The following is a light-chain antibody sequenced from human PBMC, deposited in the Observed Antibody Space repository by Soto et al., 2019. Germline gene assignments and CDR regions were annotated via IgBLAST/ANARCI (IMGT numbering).Light chain of an antibody. J-gene: IGKJ4*01. Sequence: EIVMTQSPATLSVSPGERATLSCRASQSVSSNLAWYQQKPGQAPRLLIYGASTRATVFPARFSGSGSGTEFTFTISSLQSEDFAVYYCQQYNNWPGFGGGTKVDIK. CDR3: QQYNNWPG. CDR1: QSVSSN. CDR2: GAS. V-gene: IGKV3-15*01.